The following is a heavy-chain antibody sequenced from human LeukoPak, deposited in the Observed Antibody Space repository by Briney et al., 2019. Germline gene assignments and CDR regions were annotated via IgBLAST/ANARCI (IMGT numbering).Heavy chain of an antibody. Sequence: GGSLRLSCAASGFTFSSYNMNWVRQAPGQGLEWVSSISSSTIYIYYADSVKGRFTISRDNAKNSLSLQMNSLRAEDTAVYYCARDLSSGSRPFDYWGQGTLVTVSS. V-gene: IGHV3-21*01. D-gene: IGHD6-19*01. J-gene: IGHJ4*02. CDR1: GFTFSSYN. CDR3: ARDLSSGSRPFDY. CDR2: ISSSTIYI.